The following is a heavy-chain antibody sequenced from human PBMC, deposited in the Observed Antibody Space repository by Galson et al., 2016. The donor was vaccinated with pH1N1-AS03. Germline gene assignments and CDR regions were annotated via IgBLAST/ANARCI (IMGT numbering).Heavy chain of an antibody. CDR3: ARAGREEYRSTSLKSYHYYYGMDV. V-gene: IGHV1-69*06. CDR1: GGTFSNYA. CDR2: ITPIFGTT. D-gene: IGHD6-6*01. J-gene: IGHJ6*02. Sequence: SVKVSCKASGGTFSNYAFNWVRLAPGQGLEWMGGITPIFGTTKYAQKFQGRVTITADKSTNTADMELRSLRSEDTALYYCARAGREEYRSTSLKSYHYYYGMDVWGQGTTVILSS.